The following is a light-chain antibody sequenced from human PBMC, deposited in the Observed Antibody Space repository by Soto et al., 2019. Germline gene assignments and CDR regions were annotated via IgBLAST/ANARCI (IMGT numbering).Light chain of an antibody. Sequence: KRATITCQASQSISSWVAWYQQKPGKAPKLLINKASSLESGVPSRFSGSASGTEFPLTISSLQLDYFATYYCQLFNSYPRTFGHGTKVDIK. J-gene: IGKJ3*01. CDR1: QSISSW. CDR3: QLFNSYPRT. CDR2: KAS. V-gene: IGKV1-5*03.